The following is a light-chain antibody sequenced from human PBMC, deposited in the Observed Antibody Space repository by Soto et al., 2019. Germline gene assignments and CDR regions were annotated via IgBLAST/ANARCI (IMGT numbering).Light chain of an antibody. Sequence: EIVLTQSPATLSLSPGESATLSCRASQSVRSYLAWYHQKPGQAPRLLIYDASKRAAGIPDRFSGSGSRTYFTLTISILAHEDFAVYYWQQRSNWRTFGQGTKVEIK. CDR3: QQRSNWRT. CDR2: DAS. J-gene: IGKJ1*01. CDR1: QSVRSY. V-gene: IGKV3-11*01.